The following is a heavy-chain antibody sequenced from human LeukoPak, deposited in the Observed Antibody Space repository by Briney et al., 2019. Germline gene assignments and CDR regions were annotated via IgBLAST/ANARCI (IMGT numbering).Heavy chain of an antibody. Sequence: GGSLRLSCAASGFTFSSYAMSWVRQAPGKGLEWVSAISGSGGSTYYADSVKGRFTISRDNSKNTLYLQMNSLRAEDTAVYYCAKGIVAPDILTGYYSDFDYWGQGTLVTVSS. CDR3: AKGIVAPDILTGYYSDFDY. CDR1: GFTFSSYA. V-gene: IGHV3-23*01. J-gene: IGHJ4*02. D-gene: IGHD3-9*01. CDR2: ISGSGGST.